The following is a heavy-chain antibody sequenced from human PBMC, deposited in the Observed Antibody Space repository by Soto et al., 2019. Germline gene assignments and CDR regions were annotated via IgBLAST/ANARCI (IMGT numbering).Heavy chain of an antibody. CDR1: GYSFTSYW. V-gene: IGHV5-10-1*01. Sequence: PGESLKISCNGSGYSFTSYWISWVRQMPGKGLEWMGRIDPSDSYTNYSPSFQGHVTISADKSISTAYLQWSSLKASDTAMYYCARHPYNWNYAYYYYGMDVWGQGTTVTVSS. CDR3: ARHPYNWNYAYYYYGMDV. CDR2: IDPSDSYT. J-gene: IGHJ6*02. D-gene: IGHD1-7*01.